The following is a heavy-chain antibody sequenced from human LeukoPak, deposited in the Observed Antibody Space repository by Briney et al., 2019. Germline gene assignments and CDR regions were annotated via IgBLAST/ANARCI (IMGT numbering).Heavy chain of an antibody. V-gene: IGHV4-38-2*02. D-gene: IGHD2-15*01. CDR2: IYHSGST. Sequence: SETLSLTCAVSGYSISSGYYWGWIRQPPGKGLEWIGSIYHSGSTYYNPSLKSRVTMSVDTSKNQFSLKLSSVTAADTAVYYCARDSIPRYCSGGSCFPLYYYMDVWGKGTTVTVSS. CDR3: ARDSIPRYCSGGSCFPLYYYMDV. CDR1: GYSISSGYY. J-gene: IGHJ6*03.